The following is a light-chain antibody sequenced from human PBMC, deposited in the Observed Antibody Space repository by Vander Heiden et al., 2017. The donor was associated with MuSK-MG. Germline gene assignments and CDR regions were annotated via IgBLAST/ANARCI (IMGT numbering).Light chain of an antibody. V-gene: IGLV1-36*01. Sequence: QSVLTQPPSVSEAPRQRVTISCSGSSSNIGNNAVNWYQQLPGKAPKLLIYYDDLLPSGVSDRFSGSKSGTSASLAISGLQSEDEADYYCAAWDDSRNGVVFGGGTKLTVL. CDR2: YDD. J-gene: IGLJ2*01. CDR3: AAWDDSRNGVV. CDR1: SSNIGNNA.